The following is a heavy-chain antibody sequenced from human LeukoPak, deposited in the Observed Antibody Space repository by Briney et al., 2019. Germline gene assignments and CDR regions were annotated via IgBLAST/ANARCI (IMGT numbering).Heavy chain of an antibody. D-gene: IGHD6-13*01. CDR2: ISRDGGNE. Sequence: GGSLRLSCAASGFTFSHYAMHWVRQAPGKGLDWVAVISRDGGNEYYADSVKGRFTISRDNSENTLYLQMNSLRTDDTALYYCARSKEQLDYFYYYRMGVWGQGTTVTVSS. V-gene: IGHV3-30-3*01. CDR3: ARSKEQLDYFYYYRMGV. CDR1: GFTFSHYA. J-gene: IGHJ6*02.